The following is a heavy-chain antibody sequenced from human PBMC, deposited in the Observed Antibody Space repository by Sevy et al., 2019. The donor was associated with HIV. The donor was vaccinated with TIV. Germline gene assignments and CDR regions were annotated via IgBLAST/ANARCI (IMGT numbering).Heavy chain of an antibody. D-gene: IGHD6-13*01. J-gene: IGHJ4*02. V-gene: IGHV3-66*01. CDR3: ARRYSTSRGQPV. CDR1: GFTVSGNY. Sequence: GGSLRLSCAASGFTVSGNYMTWVRQAPGKGLEWVSVIYSGGTTYYADSVKGRFTTSRDNSKNTLYLQMNSLRAEDTALYYCARRYSTSRGQPVWGQGTLVTVSS. CDR2: IYSGGTT.